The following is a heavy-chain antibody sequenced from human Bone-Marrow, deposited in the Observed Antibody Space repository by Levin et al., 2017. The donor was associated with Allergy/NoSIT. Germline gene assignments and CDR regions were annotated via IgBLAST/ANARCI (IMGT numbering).Heavy chain of an antibody. V-gene: IGHV3-33*01. CDR3: ARDLTTGGIDY. J-gene: IGHJ4*02. CDR2: IWYDGSEE. CDR1: GFTFSSYG. Sequence: SGGSLRLSCAASGFTFSSYGMHWVRQAPGKGLEWVAIIWYDGSEEYYADYVTGRFTISRDNSKNTLYLQMNSLRVEDTAVYYCARDLTTGGIDYWDQGTLVTVSS. D-gene: IGHD4/OR15-4a*01.